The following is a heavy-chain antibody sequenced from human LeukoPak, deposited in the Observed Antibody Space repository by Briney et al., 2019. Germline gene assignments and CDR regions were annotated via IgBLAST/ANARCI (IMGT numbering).Heavy chain of an antibody. D-gene: IGHD3-22*01. CDR1: GGSISSGGYS. Sequence: SQTLSLTCAVSGGSISSGGYSWSWIRQPPGKGLEWIGYIYHSGSTYYNPSLKSRVTISVDRSKNQFSLKLSSVTAADTAVYYCARGEDSSGYYLDYWGQGTLSPSPQ. J-gene: IGHJ4*02. V-gene: IGHV4-30-2*01. CDR3: ARGEDSSGYYLDY. CDR2: IYHSGST.